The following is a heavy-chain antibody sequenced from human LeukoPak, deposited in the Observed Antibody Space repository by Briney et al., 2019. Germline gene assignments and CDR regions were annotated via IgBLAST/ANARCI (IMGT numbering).Heavy chain of an antibody. J-gene: IGHJ4*02. D-gene: IGHD2-2*02. Sequence: GGSLRLSCAASGFTFSSYSMNWVRQAPGKGLEWVSYISSSSSTIYYADSVKGRFTISRDNAKNTLYLQMNSLRAEDTAVYYCAKDDGYCSSTSCYTVDYWGQGTLVTVSS. CDR2: ISSSSSTI. V-gene: IGHV3-48*01. CDR1: GFTFSSYS. CDR3: AKDDGYCSSTSCYTVDY.